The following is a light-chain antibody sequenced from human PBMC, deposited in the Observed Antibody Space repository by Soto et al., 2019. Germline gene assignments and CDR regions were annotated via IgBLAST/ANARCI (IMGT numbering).Light chain of an antibody. J-gene: IGKJ3*01. CDR3: QESYSRT. CDR2: AAS. CDR1: HSINNY. Sequence: DIRITNSPSSLAASVGDRVTIACRASHSINNYLNWYQQKPGKTPNLLIFAASTLHSGVPSRFSGSGSGTDFTLTISSLQPEDFATYYCQESYSRTFGPGTKVDIK. V-gene: IGKV1-39*01.